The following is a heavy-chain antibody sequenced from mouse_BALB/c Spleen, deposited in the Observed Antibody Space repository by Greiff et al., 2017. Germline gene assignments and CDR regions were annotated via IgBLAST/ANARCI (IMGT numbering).Heavy chain of an antibody. CDR3: ARDMAYYGSSFAY. V-gene: IGHV7-3*02. CDR2: IRNKANGYTT. CDR1: GFTFTDYY. D-gene: IGHD1-1*01. J-gene: IGHJ3*01. Sequence: EVQLQESGGGLVQPGGSLRLSCATSGFTFTDYYMSWVRQPPGKALEWLGFIRNKANGYTTEYSASVKGRFTISRDNSQSILYLQMNTLRAEDSATYYCARDMAYYGSSFAYWGQGTLVTVSA.